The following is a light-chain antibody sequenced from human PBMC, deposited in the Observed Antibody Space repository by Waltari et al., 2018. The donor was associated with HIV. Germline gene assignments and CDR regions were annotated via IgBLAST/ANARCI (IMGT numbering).Light chain of an antibody. CDR1: NSNIGINP. Sequence: QSVLTQPPSASGIPGQRVTISFSGSNSNIGINPVKWYRRLPGPAPKPLVFGNHDRPSGVPDRCSGSKSGNSASLVISGLQSEDEADYYCAAWDDSLSGFVVFGGGTKLTVL. CDR2: GNH. V-gene: IGLV1-44*01. CDR3: AAWDDSLSGFVV. J-gene: IGLJ2*01.